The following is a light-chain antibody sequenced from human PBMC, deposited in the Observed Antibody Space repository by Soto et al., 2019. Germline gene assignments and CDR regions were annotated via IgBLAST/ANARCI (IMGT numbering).Light chain of an antibody. CDR3: QSYDSSLSGSGV. V-gene: IGLV1-40*01. Sequence: QSVLTQPPSVSVAPGQRVTISCTGSSSNVGAGYDVHWYQQLPGTAPKLLIYGNSNRPSGVPDRFSGSKSGTSASLAITWLQAEDEADYYCQSYDSSLSGSGVFGTGTKVTVL. CDR2: GNS. CDR1: SSNVGAGYD. J-gene: IGLJ1*01.